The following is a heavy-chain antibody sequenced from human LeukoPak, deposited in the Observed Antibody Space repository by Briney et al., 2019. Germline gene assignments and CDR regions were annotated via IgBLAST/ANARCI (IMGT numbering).Heavy chain of an antibody. Sequence: SETLSLTCTVSGGSINSGGYYWSWIRQRPGKGLEYFGYIYYSGSTYYNPSLKSRVTISVDTSKNQFSLKLSSVTAADTAVYYCARVGGSFTITGTTRWFDPWGQGTLVTVSS. J-gene: IGHJ5*02. CDR2: IYYSGST. CDR1: GGSINSGGYY. CDR3: ARVGGSFTITGTTRWFDP. D-gene: IGHD1-7*01. V-gene: IGHV4-30-4*08.